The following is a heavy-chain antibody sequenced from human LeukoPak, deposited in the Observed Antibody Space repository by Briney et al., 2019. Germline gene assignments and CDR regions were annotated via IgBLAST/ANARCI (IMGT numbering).Heavy chain of an antibody. J-gene: IGHJ4*02. D-gene: IGHD3-22*01. CDR3: ARGFINYYDSSGYLFDY. Sequence: GESLKISCKDSGYSFTSYWIGWVRQMPGKGLEWMGIIYPGDSDTRYSPSFQGQVTISADKSISTAYLQWSSLKASDTAMYYCARGFINYYDSSGYLFDYWGQGTLVTVSS. V-gene: IGHV5-51*01. CDR2: IYPGDSDT. CDR1: GYSFTSYW.